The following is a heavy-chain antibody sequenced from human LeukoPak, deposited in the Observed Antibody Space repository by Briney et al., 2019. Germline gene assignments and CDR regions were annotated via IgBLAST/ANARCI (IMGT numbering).Heavy chain of an antibody. D-gene: IGHD3-9*01. CDR3: ARRVLRYFDWFTTQFDY. CDR1: GGSFSGYY. Sequence: PSETLSLTCAVYGGSFSGYYWSWLRQPPGKGLEWIGEINHSGSTNYNPSLKSRVTISVDTSKNQFSLKLSSVTAADTAVYYCARRVLRYFDWFTTQFDYWGQGTLVTVSS. V-gene: IGHV4-34*01. J-gene: IGHJ4*02. CDR2: INHSGST.